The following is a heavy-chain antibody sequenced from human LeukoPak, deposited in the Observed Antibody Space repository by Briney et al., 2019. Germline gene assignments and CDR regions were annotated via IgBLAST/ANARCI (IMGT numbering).Heavy chain of an antibody. Sequence: GGSLRLSCAASGFIFSDYAIHWVRQAPGKGLEWVAVISYDESDKYYADSVKGRFTISRDNSKNTMYLQMNSLRVEDTAVYYCARDVVFDCSGGACYIFDYWGQGTLVTVSS. CDR2: ISYDESDK. CDR3: ARDVVFDCSGGACYIFDY. V-gene: IGHV3-30*04. J-gene: IGHJ4*02. CDR1: GFIFSDYA. D-gene: IGHD2-15*01.